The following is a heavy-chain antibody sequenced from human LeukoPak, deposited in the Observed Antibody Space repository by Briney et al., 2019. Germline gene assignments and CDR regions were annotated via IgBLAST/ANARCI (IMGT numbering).Heavy chain of an antibody. Sequence: SETLSLTCTVSGGSISNNYWTWIRQPPGKGLEYIGYIYYTGGTNYNPSLKSRVTISVDTSKNQFSLKLSSVTAADTTVYFCAKYGGSGWVIDYWGQGTLVTVSS. D-gene: IGHD6-19*01. CDR3: AKYGGSGWVIDY. CDR1: GGSISNNY. CDR2: IYYTGGT. J-gene: IGHJ4*02. V-gene: IGHV4-59*08.